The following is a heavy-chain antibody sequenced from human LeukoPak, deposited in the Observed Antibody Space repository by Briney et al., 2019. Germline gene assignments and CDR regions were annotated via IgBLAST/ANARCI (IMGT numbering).Heavy chain of an antibody. D-gene: IGHD4-17*01. CDR3: ASSDGDYYFDY. CDR2: INHSGST. V-gene: IGHV4-34*01. CDR1: GGSFSGYY. Sequence: PSETLSLTCAVYGGSFSGYYWSWIRQPPGKGLEWIGEINHSGSTNYNPSLKSRVTISVDTSKNQFSLKLSSVTAADTAVYYCASSDGDYYFDYWGQGTLVTVSS. J-gene: IGHJ4*02.